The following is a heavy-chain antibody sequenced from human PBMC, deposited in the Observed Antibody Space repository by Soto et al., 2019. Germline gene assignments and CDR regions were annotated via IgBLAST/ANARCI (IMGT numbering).Heavy chain of an antibody. CDR3: TRRKQGATGAFYYYYGMDV. V-gene: IGHV3-73*01. Sequence: EVQLVESGGGLVQPGGSLKLSCAASGFTFSGSAMHWVRQASGKGLEWVGRIRSKANSYATAYAASVKGRFTISRDDSKNTAYLQMNSLKTEDTAVYYCTRRKQGATGAFYYYYGMDVWGQGTTVTVSS. J-gene: IGHJ6*02. D-gene: IGHD1-26*01. CDR2: IRSKANSYAT. CDR1: GFTFSGSA.